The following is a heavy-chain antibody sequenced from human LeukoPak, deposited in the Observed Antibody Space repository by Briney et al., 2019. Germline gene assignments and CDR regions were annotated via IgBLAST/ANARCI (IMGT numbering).Heavy chain of an antibody. CDR2: IIPIFGTA. CDR3: ARSGGYDFWSGPKDY. D-gene: IGHD3-3*01. CDR1: GGTFSSYA. V-gene: IGHV1-69*13. Sequence: ASVKVSCKASGGTFSSYAISWVRQAPGQGLEWMGGIIPIFGTANYAQKFQGRVTITADESTSTAYMELSSLRSEDTAVYYCARSGGYDFWSGPKDYWGQGTLVTVSS. J-gene: IGHJ4*02.